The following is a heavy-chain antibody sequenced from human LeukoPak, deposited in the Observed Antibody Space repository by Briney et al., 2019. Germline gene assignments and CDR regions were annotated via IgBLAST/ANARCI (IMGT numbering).Heavy chain of an antibody. CDR3: ARASGLNDIGY. CDR1: GGSVSSGSYY. CDR2: IYYSGST. D-gene: IGHD1-1*01. J-gene: IGHJ4*02. V-gene: IGHV4-61*01. Sequence: PSETLSLTCTVSGGSVSSGSYYWSWIRQPPGKGLEWIGYIYYSGSTNYNPSLKSRVTISVDTSKNQFSLKLSSVTAADTAMYYCARASGLNDIGYWGQGTLVTVSS.